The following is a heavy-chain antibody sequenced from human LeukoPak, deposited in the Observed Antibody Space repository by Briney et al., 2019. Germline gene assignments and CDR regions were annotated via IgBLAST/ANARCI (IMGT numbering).Heavy chain of an antibody. Sequence: ASVKVSCKASGYTFTSYGISWVRQAPGQGLEWMGWISAYNGNTNSAQNLQGRATMTTDTSTSTAYMELRSLRSDDTAVYYCARDWFSSGYPYYWGQGTLVTVSS. V-gene: IGHV1-18*01. J-gene: IGHJ4*02. D-gene: IGHD3-22*01. CDR1: GYTFTSYG. CDR3: ARDWFSSGYPYY. CDR2: ISAYNGNT.